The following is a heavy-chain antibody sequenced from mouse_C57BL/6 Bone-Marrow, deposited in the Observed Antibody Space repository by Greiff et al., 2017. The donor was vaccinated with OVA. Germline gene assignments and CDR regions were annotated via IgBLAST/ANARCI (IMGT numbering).Heavy chain of an antibody. Sequence: VQLQQPGAELVKPGASVKLSCKASGYTFTSYWMPWVKQRPGRGLEWIGRFDPNSGGTKYNEKFKSQATMTVDKPSSTADMQLSSLTSEDSAVCYSARRLVDYWGQGTSVTVSS. CDR1: GYTFTSYW. J-gene: IGHJ4*01. V-gene: IGHV1-72*01. CDR3: ARRLVDY. CDR2: FDPNSGGT.